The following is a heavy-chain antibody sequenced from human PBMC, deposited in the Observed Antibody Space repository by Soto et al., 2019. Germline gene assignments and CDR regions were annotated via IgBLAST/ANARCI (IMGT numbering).Heavy chain of an antibody. J-gene: IGHJ4*02. CDR3: AREMDYYDSSGYFDY. CDR1: GFTFSSYS. D-gene: IGHD3-22*01. CDR2: ISSSSSTI. Sequence: GGSLRLSCAASGFTFSSYSMNWVRQAPGKGLEWVSYISSSSSTIYYADSVKGRFTISRDNAKNSLYLQMNSLRAEDTAVYYCAREMDYYDSSGYFDYWGQGTLVTVSS. V-gene: IGHV3-48*04.